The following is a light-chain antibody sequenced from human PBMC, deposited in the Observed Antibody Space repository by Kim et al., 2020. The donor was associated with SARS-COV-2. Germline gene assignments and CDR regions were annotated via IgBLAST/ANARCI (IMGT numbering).Light chain of an antibody. V-gene: IGLV1-44*01. CDR2: NDD. CDR1: SSNIGSNA. CDR3: ATWDDSLEAWV. J-gene: IGLJ3*02. Sequence: ELTQPPSASGTPGQRVDISCSGSSSNIGSNAPPPYQVFPGTAPKLLILNDDRRPSGVPDRFSGSKSGTSASLALSGLLSDDEADYYCATWDDSLEAWVFGGGTQLTVL.